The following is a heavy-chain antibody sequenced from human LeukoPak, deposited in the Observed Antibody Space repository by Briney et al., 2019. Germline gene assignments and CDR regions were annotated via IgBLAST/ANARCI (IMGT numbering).Heavy chain of an antibody. Sequence: PGGSLRLSCTASGFTFSSYSMNWVRQAPGKGLEWVSSISSSSSYIYYADSVKGRFTISSNNAKNSLYLQMNSLRAEDTAVYYCAREGDYYGSGTFDYWGQGTLVTASS. CDR1: GFTFSSYS. D-gene: IGHD3-10*01. V-gene: IGHV3-21*01. J-gene: IGHJ4*02. CDR2: ISSSSSYI. CDR3: AREGDYYGSGTFDY.